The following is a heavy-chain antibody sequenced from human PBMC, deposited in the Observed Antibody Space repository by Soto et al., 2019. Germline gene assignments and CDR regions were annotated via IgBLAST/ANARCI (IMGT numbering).Heavy chain of an antibody. Sequence: GGSLRLSCAASGFTFSDYYMSWIRQAPGKGLEWVSYISSSGSTIYYADSVKGRFTISRDNAKNSLYLQMNSLRAEDTAVYYCARDKRNNSVWFWSGYYTGIDYFDYWGQGTLVTVSS. CDR1: GFTFSDYY. V-gene: IGHV3-11*01. CDR3: ARDKRNNSVWFWSGYYTGIDYFDY. CDR2: ISSSGSTI. D-gene: IGHD3-3*01. J-gene: IGHJ4*02.